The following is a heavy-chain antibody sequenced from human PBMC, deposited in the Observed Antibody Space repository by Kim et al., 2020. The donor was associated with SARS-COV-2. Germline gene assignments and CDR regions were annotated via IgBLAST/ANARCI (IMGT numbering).Heavy chain of an antibody. CDR2: ISSSSTI. CDR1: GFTFSSYS. D-gene: IGHD3-3*01. Sequence: GGSLRLSCAASGFTFSSYSMKRVRQAPGKGLVWVSYISSSSTIYYADSVKGRFTISRDNAKNTLYLQMNSLRAEDTAVYYCARGRGWSGYSDYWGQGTL. CDR3: ARGRGWSGYSDY. V-gene: IGHV3-48*04. J-gene: IGHJ4*02.